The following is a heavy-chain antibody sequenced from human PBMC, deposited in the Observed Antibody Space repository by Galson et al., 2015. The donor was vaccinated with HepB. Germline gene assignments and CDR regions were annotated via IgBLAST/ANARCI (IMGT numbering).Heavy chain of an antibody. V-gene: IGHV3-7*01. Sequence: SLRLSCAASGFTFSSYWMSWVRQAPGKGLEWVANIKQDGSEKYYVDSVKGRFTISRDNAKNSLYLQMSSLRAEDTAIYYCVRDITRPGSTEYFHHWGQGTLVTVSS. J-gene: IGHJ1*01. CDR2: IKQDGSEK. CDR3: VRDITRPGSTEYFHH. CDR1: GFTFSSYW. D-gene: IGHD3-10*01.